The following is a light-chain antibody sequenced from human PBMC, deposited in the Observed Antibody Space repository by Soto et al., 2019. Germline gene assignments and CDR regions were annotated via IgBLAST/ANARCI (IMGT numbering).Light chain of an antibody. CDR3: SVYAGSNTFV. Sequence: QSALTQPASVSGSPGQSITISCTGTSSDVGAYNYVSWYQQHLGKAPKLIIYEVTLRPSGVPDRFSGSKSGNTASLTVSGLQADDEADYYCSVYAGSNTFVFGTGTKVTVL. J-gene: IGLJ1*01. CDR2: EVT. CDR1: SSDVGAYNY. V-gene: IGLV2-8*01.